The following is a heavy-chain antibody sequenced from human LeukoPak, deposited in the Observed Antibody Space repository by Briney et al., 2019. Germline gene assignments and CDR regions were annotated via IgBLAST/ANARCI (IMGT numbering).Heavy chain of an antibody. D-gene: IGHD6-13*01. Sequence: SQTLSLTCAISGDSVSSNSAAWNWIRQSPSRGLEWLGRTYYRSKWYNGYAVSVKGRITINPDTSRNQFSLQLNSVTPEDTAVYYCARTAGRAAGTEFDYWGQGTLVTVSS. CDR3: ARTAGRAAGTEFDY. V-gene: IGHV6-1*01. CDR2: TYYRSKWYN. CDR1: GDSVSSNSAA. J-gene: IGHJ4*02.